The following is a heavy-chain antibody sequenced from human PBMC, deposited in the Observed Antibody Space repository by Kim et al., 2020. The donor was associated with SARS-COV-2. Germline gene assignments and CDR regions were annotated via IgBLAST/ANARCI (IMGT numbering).Heavy chain of an antibody. CDR1: GGSISSYY. CDR3: ARVKGGVVVYGMDV. V-gene: IGHV4-59*01. D-gene: IGHD3-3*01. J-gene: IGHJ6*02. Sequence: SETLSLTCTVSGGSISSYYWSWIRQPPGKGLEWIGYIYYSGSTNYNPSLKSRVTISVDTSKNQFSLKLSSVTAADTAVYYCARVKGGVVVYGMDVWGQGTTVTVSS. CDR2: IYYSGST.